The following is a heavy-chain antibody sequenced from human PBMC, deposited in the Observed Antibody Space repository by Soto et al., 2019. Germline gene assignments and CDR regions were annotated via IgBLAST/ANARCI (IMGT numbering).Heavy chain of an antibody. CDR1: GFTVSSNY. CDR2: IYSGGST. V-gene: IGHV3-53*01. D-gene: IGHD3-22*01. Sequence: GGSLRLSCAASGFTVSSNYMSWVRQAPGKGLEWVSVIYSGGSTYYADSVKGRFTISRDNSKNTLYLQMNSLRAEDTAVYYCARSPVNYYDSSGYYHLDYWGQGTLVTVSS. J-gene: IGHJ4*02. CDR3: ARSPVNYYDSSGYYHLDY.